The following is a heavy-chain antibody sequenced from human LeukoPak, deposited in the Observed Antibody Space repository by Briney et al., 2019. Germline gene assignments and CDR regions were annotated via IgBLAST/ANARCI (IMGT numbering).Heavy chain of an antibody. Sequence: SETLSLTCAVYGGSFSGYYWSWIRQPPGKGLEWIGEINHSGSTNYKPSLKSRVTISVDTSKNQFSLKLSSVTAADTAGYYCARDHCYYDSSGRVLVPWGQGTLVSVSS. CDR3: ARDHCYYDSSGRVLVP. CDR1: GGSFSGYY. D-gene: IGHD3-22*01. V-gene: IGHV4-34*01. CDR2: INHSGST. J-gene: IGHJ5*02.